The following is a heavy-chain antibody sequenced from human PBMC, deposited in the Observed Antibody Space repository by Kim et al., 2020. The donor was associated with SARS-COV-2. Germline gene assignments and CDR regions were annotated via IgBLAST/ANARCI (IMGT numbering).Heavy chain of an antibody. CDR2: INHSGST. V-gene: IGHV4-34*01. J-gene: IGHJ6*02. D-gene: IGHD1-26*01. CDR3: ARGRRRELSRPYGMDV. Sequence: SETLSLTCAVYGGSFSGYYWSWIRQPPGKGLEWIGEINHSGSTNYNPSLKSRVTISVDTSKNQFSLKLSSVTAADTAVYYCARGRRRELSRPYGMDVWGQGTTVTVSS. CDR1: GGSFSGYY.